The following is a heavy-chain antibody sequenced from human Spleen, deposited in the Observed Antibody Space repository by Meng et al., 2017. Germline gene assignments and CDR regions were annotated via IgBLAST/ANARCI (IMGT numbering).Heavy chain of an antibody. D-gene: IGHD4-23*01. CDR1: GFTFSSYW. V-gene: IGHV3-7*01. CDR2: IKQDGSEK. J-gene: IGHJ4*02. CDR3: ARTRQPLNTVVTPDY. Sequence: GESLKISCAASGFTFSSYWMSWVRQAPGKGLEWVANIKQDGSEKYYVDSVKGRFTISRDNAKNSLYLQMNSLRAEDTAVYYCARTRQPLNTVVTPDYWGQGTLVTVSS.